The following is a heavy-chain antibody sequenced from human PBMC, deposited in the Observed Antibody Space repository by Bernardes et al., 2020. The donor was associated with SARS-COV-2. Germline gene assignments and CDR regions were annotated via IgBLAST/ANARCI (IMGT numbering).Heavy chain of an antibody. CDR2: IFYSGIT. CDR1: GDSISSGNFY. Sequence: RSLTCSVSGDSISSGNFYWTWIRQHPGKGLEWVGYIFYSGITYYNPSLKGRISISMDTSKNHFSLKLSSVSAADTAIYYCARTSMSHFDYWGQGSLVTVSS. D-gene: IGHD5-18*01. J-gene: IGHJ4*02. V-gene: IGHV4-31*03. CDR3: ARTSMSHFDY.